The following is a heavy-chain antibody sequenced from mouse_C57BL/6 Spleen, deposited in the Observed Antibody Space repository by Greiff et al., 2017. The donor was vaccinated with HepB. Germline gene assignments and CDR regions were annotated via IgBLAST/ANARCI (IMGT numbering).Heavy chain of an antibody. V-gene: IGHV1-52*01. CDR1: GYTFTSYW. J-gene: IGHJ1*03. CDR3: ACYGSSYDWYFDV. Sequence: QVQLQQPGAELVRPGSSVKLSCKASGYTFTSYWMHWVKQRPIQGLEWIGNIDPSDSETHYNQKFKDKATLTVDKSSSTAYMQLSSLTSEDSAVYYCACYGSSYDWYFDVWGTGTTVTVSS. D-gene: IGHD1-1*01. CDR2: IDPSDSET.